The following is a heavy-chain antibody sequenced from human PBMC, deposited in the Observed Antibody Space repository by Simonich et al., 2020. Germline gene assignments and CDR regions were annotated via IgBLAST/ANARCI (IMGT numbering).Heavy chain of an antibody. Sequence: EVQLVESGGGLVQPGGSLRLSCAASGFTFSSYEMNWVRQAPGKGLEWVSYIRSSGSTIYYEASVKGRFTISIDNAKNSLYLQMNSLRAEDTAVYYCARDFRLQLVEIGTYYYYGMDVWGQGTTVTVSS. CDR3: ARDFRLQLVEIGTYYYYGMDV. CDR1: GFTFSSYE. J-gene: IGHJ6*02. V-gene: IGHV3-48*03. D-gene: IGHD6-6*01. CDR2: IRSSGSTI.